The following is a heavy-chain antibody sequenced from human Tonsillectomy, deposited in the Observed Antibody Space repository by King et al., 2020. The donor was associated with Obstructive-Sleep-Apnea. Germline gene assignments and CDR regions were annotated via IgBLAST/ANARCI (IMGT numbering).Heavy chain of an antibody. Sequence: QLVQSGGGVVQPGGSLRLSCAASGFTFSSYSMHWVRQAPGKGLEWVACIRYDESNVYYADSVKGRFTVSRDNSKNTLSLQMNSLRAEDTALYYCAKDRQGYQVSDYWGQGTLVTVSS. V-gene: IGHV3-30*02. CDR2: IRYDESNV. J-gene: IGHJ4*02. D-gene: IGHD2-2*01. CDR3: AKDRQGYQVSDY. CDR1: GFTFSSYS.